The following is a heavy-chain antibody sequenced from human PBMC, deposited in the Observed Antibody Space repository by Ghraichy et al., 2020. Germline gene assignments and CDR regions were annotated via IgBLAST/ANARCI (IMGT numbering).Heavy chain of an antibody. CDR2: ISSSSSYI. CDR1: GFTFSSYS. Sequence: GGSLRLSCAASGFTFSSYSMNWVHQAPGKGLEWVSSISSSSSYIYYADSVKGRFTISRDNAKNSLYLQMNSLRAEDTAVYYCARLGYSSGWYYFDYWGQGTLVTVSS. CDR3: ARLGYSSGWYYFDY. J-gene: IGHJ4*02. V-gene: IGHV3-21*01. D-gene: IGHD6-19*01.